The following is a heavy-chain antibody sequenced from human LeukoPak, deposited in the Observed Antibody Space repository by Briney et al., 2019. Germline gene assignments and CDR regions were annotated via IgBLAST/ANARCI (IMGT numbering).Heavy chain of an antibody. D-gene: IGHD5-24*01. CDR3: ARGRGRDGDNLVN. Sequence: GGSLRLSCTVSGFTVSSNSMSWVRQAPGKGLEWVSFIYSDNTHYSDSVKGRFTISRDNSKNTLYLQMNSLRAEDTAVYYCARGRGRDGDNLVNWGQGTLVTVSS. J-gene: IGHJ4*02. V-gene: IGHV3-53*01. CDR2: IYSDNT. CDR1: GFTVSSNS.